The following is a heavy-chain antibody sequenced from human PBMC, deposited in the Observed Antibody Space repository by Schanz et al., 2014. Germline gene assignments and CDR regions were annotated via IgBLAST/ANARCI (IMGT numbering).Heavy chain of an antibody. V-gene: IGHV3-NL1*01. CDR2: ISASGGST. D-gene: IGHD5-12*01. Sequence: QVQLVESGGGVVQPGRSLRLSCAASGFTFSSYGMHWVRQAPGKGLEWVSTISASGGSTYYADSVKGRFTISRDNSKNILYLQMNSLRTEDTAVYYCASPSGYSDYGTYFDFWGQGTLVTVSS. CDR1: GFTFSSYG. J-gene: IGHJ4*02. CDR3: ASPSGYSDYGTYFDF.